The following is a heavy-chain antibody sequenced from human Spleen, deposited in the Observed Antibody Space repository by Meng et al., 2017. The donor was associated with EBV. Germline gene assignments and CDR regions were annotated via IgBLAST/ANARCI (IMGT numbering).Heavy chain of an antibody. CDR3: TRDGGYDSYDH. Sequence: VQLVVSGXGLLQPVGSVRLSCAAPGFSFSDCWMHWVRQAPGKGLVWVSRISSDGSSTTYADSVQGRFTISRDNAKNALFLQMNSLRVEDSAMYYCTRDGGYDSYDHWGQGTLVPVSS. D-gene: IGHD5-12*01. CDR1: GFSFSDCW. J-gene: IGHJ4*02. V-gene: IGHV3-74*01. CDR2: ISSDGSST.